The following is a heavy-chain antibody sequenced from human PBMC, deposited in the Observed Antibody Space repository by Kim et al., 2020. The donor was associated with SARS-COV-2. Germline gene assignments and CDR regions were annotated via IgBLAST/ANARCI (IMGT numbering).Heavy chain of an antibody. D-gene: IGHD3-22*01. J-gene: IGHJ4*02. Sequence: GGSLRLSCAASGFTVSSNYMSWVRQAPGKGLEWVSVIYSGGSTYYADSVKGRFTISRDNSKNTLYLQMNSLRAEDTAVYYCASGYYDSSGYSPITIWGQGTLVTVSS. V-gene: IGHV3-53*01. CDR3: ASGYYDSSGYSPITI. CDR1: GFTVSSNY. CDR2: IYSGGST.